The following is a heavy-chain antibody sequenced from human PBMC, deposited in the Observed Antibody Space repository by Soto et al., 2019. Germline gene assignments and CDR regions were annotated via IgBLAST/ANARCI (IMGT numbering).Heavy chain of an antibody. V-gene: IGHV1-69*01. D-gene: IGHD3-3*01. Sequence: QVQLVQSGAEVKKPGSSVKVSCKASGGTFSSYAISWVRQAPGQGLEWMGGIIPIFGTANYAQKFQGRVTITADESMSTAYMELSSLRSEDTAVYYCASTYYDFWSDYYYYYGMDVWGQGTTVTVSS. CDR2: IIPIFGTA. CDR3: ASTYYDFWSDYYYYYGMDV. J-gene: IGHJ6*02. CDR1: GGTFSSYA.